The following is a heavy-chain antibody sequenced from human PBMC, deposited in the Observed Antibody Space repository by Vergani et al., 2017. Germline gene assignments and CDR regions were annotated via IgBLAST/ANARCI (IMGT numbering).Heavy chain of an antibody. CDR3: ARMGGYDEGDAFRIGYFDS. D-gene: IGHD3-22*01. Sequence: QVQLQESGPGLVKPSQTLSLTCSVSGDSISSGVYYWNWIRQHPGTGLEWIGYIYSTGSTHHNPSLRRRINMSVDTSKNQFSLKLNSVTAADMAMYYCARMGGYDEGDAFRIGYFDSWGPGILVTVSS. CDR2: IYSTGST. J-gene: IGHJ4*02. CDR1: GDSISSGVYY. V-gene: IGHV4-31*03.